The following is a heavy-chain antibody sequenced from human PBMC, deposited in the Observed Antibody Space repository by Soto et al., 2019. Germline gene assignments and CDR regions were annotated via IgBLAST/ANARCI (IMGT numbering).Heavy chain of an antibody. CDR3: ARGATLGGPHDY. CDR1: GYTFISYA. CDR2: INADDGGT. D-gene: IGHD5-12*01. V-gene: IGHV1-3*01. Sequence: QVQLVQSGAEVKKPGASVKVSCKASGYTFISYAIHWVRQAPGQRLEWMGWINADDGGTKYSQKFQGRVSITRDTSASTAYMELSSLTSEDTGVYYCARGATLGGPHDYWGQGTLVTVSS. J-gene: IGHJ4*02.